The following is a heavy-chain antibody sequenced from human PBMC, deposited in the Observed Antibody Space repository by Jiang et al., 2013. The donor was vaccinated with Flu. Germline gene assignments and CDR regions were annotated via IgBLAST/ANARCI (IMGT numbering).Heavy chain of an antibody. D-gene: IGHD3-3*01. CDR2: INPNSGGT. CDR1: GYTFTGYY. Sequence: SCKASGYTFTGYYMHWVRQAPGQGLEWMGWINPNSGGTNYAQKFQGRVTMTRDTSISTAYMELSRLRSDDTAVYYCAREKTYYDFWSGYRDYGMDVWGQGTTVTVSS. CDR3: AREKTYYDFWSGYRDYGMDV. V-gene: IGHV1-2*02. J-gene: IGHJ6*02.